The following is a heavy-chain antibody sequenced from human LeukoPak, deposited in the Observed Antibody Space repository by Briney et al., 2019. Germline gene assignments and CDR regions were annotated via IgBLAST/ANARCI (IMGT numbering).Heavy chain of an antibody. J-gene: IGHJ4*02. CDR2: INPNSGGK. D-gene: IGHD5-12*01. CDR3: ARRMNSGYDWHY. Sequence: ASVKVSCKASGYTFTGYYMHWVRQAPGQGLEWMGWINPNSGGKNYAQKFQGRVTMTRDTSISTAYMELSRLRSDDTAVYYCARRMNSGYDWHYWGQGTLVTVSS. V-gene: IGHV1-2*02. CDR1: GYTFTGYY.